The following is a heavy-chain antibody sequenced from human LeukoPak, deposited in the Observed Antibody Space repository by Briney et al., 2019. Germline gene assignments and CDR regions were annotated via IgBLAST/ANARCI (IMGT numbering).Heavy chain of an antibody. Sequence: GGSLRLSCAASGFTFSTSSINWVRQDPGKGLEWVSSISSTSSSKYYADSVKGRFTISRDNAKNSLYLQMNSLRAEDTAVYYCARELADSGGAFDIWGQGTMVTVSS. CDR1: GFTFSTSS. V-gene: IGHV3-21*01. D-gene: IGHD1-26*01. CDR2: ISSTSSSK. J-gene: IGHJ3*02. CDR3: ARELADSGGAFDI.